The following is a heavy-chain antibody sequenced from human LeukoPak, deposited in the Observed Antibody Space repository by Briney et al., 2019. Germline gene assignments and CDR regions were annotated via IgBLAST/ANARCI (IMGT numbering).Heavy chain of an antibody. V-gene: IGHV4-59*01. J-gene: IGHJ4*02. Sequence: SETLSLTCTVSGGSISSYYWSWIRQPPGKGLEWIGYIYYSGSTNYNPSLKSRVTISVDTSKNQFSLKLSSVTAADTAAYYCARVGATRLFDYWGQGTLVTVSS. CDR3: ARVGATRLFDY. CDR1: GGSISSYY. D-gene: IGHD1-26*01. CDR2: IYYSGST.